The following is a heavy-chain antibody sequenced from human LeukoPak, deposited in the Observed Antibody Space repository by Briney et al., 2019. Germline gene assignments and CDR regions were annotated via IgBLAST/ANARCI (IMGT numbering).Heavy chain of an antibody. Sequence: ASLKVSCKVSGYTFTGYYIHWVRQAPGQGLEWMGWINPNSGVTNYAQKFQGRVTMTRDTSISTAYMELSSLRSDDTAVYYCARGSRPGVVNHDAFDIWGQGTMVTVSS. CDR1: GYTFTGYY. V-gene: IGHV1-2*02. D-gene: IGHD3-3*01. CDR3: ARGSRPGVVNHDAFDI. CDR2: INPNSGVT. J-gene: IGHJ3*02.